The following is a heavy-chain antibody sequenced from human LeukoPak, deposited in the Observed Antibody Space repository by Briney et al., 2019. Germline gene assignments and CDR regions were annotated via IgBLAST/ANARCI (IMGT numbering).Heavy chain of an antibody. CDR1: GGSISSSSYY. CDR3: AYLTAMVDY. D-gene: IGHD5-18*01. Sequence: SETLSLTCTVSGGSISSSSYYWGWIRQPPGRGLEWIGSIYYSGSTYYNPSLKSRVTISVDTSKNQFSLKLSSVTAADTAVYYCAYLTAMVDYWGQGTLVTVSS. CDR2: IYYSGST. V-gene: IGHV4-39*01. J-gene: IGHJ4*02.